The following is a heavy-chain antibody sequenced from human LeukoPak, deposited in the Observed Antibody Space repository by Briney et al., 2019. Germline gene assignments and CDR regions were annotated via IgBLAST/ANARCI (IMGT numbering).Heavy chain of an antibody. CDR1: GGSFSGYY. CDR3: ASSDYVWGSYRYFPFDY. CDR2: INHSGST. Sequence: PSETLSLTCAVYGGSFSGYYWSWIRQPPGKGLEWIGEINHSGSTNYNPSLKSRVTISVDTSKNQFPLKLSSVTAADTAVYYCASSDYVWGSYRYFPFDYWGQGTLVTVSS. V-gene: IGHV4-34*01. D-gene: IGHD3-16*02. J-gene: IGHJ4*02.